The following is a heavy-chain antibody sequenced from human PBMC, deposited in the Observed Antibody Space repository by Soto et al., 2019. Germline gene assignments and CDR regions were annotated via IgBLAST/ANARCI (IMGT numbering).Heavy chain of an antibody. Sequence: QMQLVESGGGVVQPGTSLRVSCAASGFTFSHYGIHWVRQAPGKGLEWVAVVSYDGGIKLYADSVRDRFAISRDNSKNTLYQQMTGLEPTDTAEYSCAKLPWGLNNYERSDYGAPDNDAFDTWGQGLWSPSLQ. V-gene: IGHV3-30*18. CDR1: GFTFSHYG. CDR2: VSYDGGIK. CDR3: AKLPWGLNNYERSDYGAPDNDAFDT. D-gene: IGHD3-22*01. J-gene: IGHJ3*02.